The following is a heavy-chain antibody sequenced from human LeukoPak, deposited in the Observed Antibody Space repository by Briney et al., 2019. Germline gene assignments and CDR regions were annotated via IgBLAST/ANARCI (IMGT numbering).Heavy chain of an antibody. J-gene: IGHJ4*02. Sequence: SETLSLTCTVSGASISSHYWSWLRQSPGKGLEWIGFIYDPGSTTYNYNPSLKSRVGMSVDTSKNQFSLRLTSVTAADTAVYYCARGGQWELLEYWGQGTLVTVSS. CDR1: GASISSHY. CDR2: IYDPGSTTY. CDR3: ARGGQWELLEY. V-gene: IGHV4-59*11. D-gene: IGHD1-26*01.